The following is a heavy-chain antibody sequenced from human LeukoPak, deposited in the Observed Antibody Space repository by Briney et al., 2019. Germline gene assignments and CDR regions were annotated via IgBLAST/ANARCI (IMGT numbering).Heavy chain of an antibody. D-gene: IGHD4-23*01. CDR1: GFTFSSYG. V-gene: IGHV3-30*03. CDR3: ARGRPHGNDY. CDR2: ISYDGSNK. J-gene: IGHJ4*02. Sequence: GGSLRLSCAASGFTFSSYGMHWVRQAPGKGLEWVAVISYDGSNKYYADSVKGRFTISRDNSKNTLYLQMNSLRVEDTAVYYCARGRPHGNDYWGQGTLVTVSS.